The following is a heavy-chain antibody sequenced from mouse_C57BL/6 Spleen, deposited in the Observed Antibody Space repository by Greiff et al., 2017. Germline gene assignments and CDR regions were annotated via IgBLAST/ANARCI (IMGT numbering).Heavy chain of an antibody. D-gene: IGHD3-2*01. CDR1: GYSFTGYY. CDR2: IHPSTGGT. V-gene: IGHV1-42*01. CDR3: ARRQLGAWFAY. Sequence: EVQLQQSGPELVKPGASVQISCKASGYSFTGYYMNWVKQSPETSLEWIGEIHPSTGGTTYNQTFKATAPLTLDKASSTAYMLHKSLTSEDSAVYYCARRQLGAWFAYWGQGTLVTVSA. J-gene: IGHJ3*01.